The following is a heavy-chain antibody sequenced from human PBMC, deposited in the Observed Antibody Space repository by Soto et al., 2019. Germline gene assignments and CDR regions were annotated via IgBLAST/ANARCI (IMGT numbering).Heavy chain of an antibody. CDR2: IWYDGSNK. D-gene: IGHD2-2*01. CDR1: GFTFSSYG. CDR3: ARSCSSTSCRMGQDASDI. V-gene: IGHV3-33*01. J-gene: IGHJ3*02. Sequence: QVQLVESGGGVVQPGRSLRLSCAASGFTFSSYGMHWVRQAPGKGLEWVAVIWYDGSNKYYADSVKGRFTISRDNSKNTLYLQMNSLRAEDTAVYYCARSCSSTSCRMGQDASDIWGQGTMVTVSS.